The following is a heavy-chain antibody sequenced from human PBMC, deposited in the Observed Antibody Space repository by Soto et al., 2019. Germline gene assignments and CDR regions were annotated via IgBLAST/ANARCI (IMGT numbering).Heavy chain of an antibody. V-gene: IGHV4-34*01. CDR1: GGSFSGYY. D-gene: IGHD2-8*02. Sequence: SETLPLTCAVDGGSFSGYYWTWIRQPPGTGLEWIGEINHSGSTNYNPSLKSRVTISVDTSKNQFSLKLTSVTAADTAVYYCARDKITGLFDYWGQATLVTVSS. CDR3: ARDKITGLFDY. CDR2: INHSGST. J-gene: IGHJ4*02.